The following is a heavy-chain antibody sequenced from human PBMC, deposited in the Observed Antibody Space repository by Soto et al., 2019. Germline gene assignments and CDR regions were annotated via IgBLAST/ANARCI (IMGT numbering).Heavy chain of an antibody. V-gene: IGHV3-23*01. D-gene: IGHD1-1*01. CDR2: LGGNGFTT. CDR1: GFTFGSYA. J-gene: IGHJ6*03. CDR3: AKALRPNLNFVYYMDV. Sequence: EVQLLESGGGLVQPGGSLRLSCVVSGFTFGSYAMSWVRQAPEKGPEWVAILGGNGFTTYYADSVKGRFTISGDKSKSKLFLQMNSLRADDTGVSYCAKALRPNLNFVYYMDVWGRGTTVTVSS.